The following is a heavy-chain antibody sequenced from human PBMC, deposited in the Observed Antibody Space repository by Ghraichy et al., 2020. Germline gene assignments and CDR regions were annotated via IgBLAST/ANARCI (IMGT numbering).Heavy chain of an antibody. V-gene: IGHV4-61*01. J-gene: IGHJ4*02. Sequence: ESLNISCTVSGGSVSSGSYYWSWIRQPPGKGLEWIGYIYYSGSTNNNPSLKSRVTISLDTSKNQFSLKLSSVTAADTAVYYCASGSYFAHFDYWGQGTLVTVSS. D-gene: IGHD1-26*01. CDR3: ASGSYFAHFDY. CDR2: IYYSGST. CDR1: GGSVSSGSYY.